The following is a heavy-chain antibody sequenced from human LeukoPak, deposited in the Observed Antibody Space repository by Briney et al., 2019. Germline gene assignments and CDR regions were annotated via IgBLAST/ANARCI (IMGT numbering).Heavy chain of an antibody. CDR3: ARRRYNWNAIDY. CDR1: GFTFSTYG. Sequence: PGRSPRLSCAASGFTFSTYGMHWVRQAPGKGLEWVAVISYDGSNKYYEDSVKGRFTISRDNSKNILYLQMNSLRAEDTAVYYCARRRYNWNAIDYWGQGTLVTVSS. V-gene: IGHV3-30*03. D-gene: IGHD1-20*01. CDR2: ISYDGSNK. J-gene: IGHJ4*02.